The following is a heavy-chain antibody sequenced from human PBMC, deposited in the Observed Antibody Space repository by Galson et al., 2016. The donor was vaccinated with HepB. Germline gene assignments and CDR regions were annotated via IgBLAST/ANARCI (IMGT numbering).Heavy chain of an antibody. CDR1: GFTFSFYT. CDR3: AKVLHLGEVVVMPWFFDY. V-gene: IGHV3-23*01. D-gene: IGHD3-22*01. J-gene: IGHJ4*02. CDR2: ISGGGGST. Sequence: SLRLSCAASGFTFSFYTMSWVRQAPGKGLEWVSTISGGGGSTFYADSVKGRFTISRDNPENSLYMQLNSLRAEDTAVYYCAKVLHLGEVVVMPWFFDYWGQGTLVTVSS.